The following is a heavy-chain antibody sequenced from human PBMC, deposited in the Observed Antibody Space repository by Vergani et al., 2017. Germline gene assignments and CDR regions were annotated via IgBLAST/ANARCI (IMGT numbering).Heavy chain of an antibody. V-gene: IGHV1-2*02. J-gene: IGHJ4*02. Sequence: QVQLVQSGAEVKKPGASVKVSCKASGYTFTGYYMHWVRQAPGQGLEWMGWINPNSGGTNYAQKFQGRVTMTRDTSISTAYMELSRLRSDATAVYYCASLPRLGYSGYDSDYWGQGTLVTVSS. CDR2: INPNSGGT. CDR3: ASLPRLGYSGYDSDY. D-gene: IGHD5-12*01. CDR1: GYTFTGYY.